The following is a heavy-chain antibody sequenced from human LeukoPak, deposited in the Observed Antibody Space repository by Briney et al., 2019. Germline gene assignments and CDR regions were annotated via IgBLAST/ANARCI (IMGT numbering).Heavy chain of an antibody. CDR3: VRHVHSPSFDP. J-gene: IGHJ5*02. Sequence: SETLSLTCTVSGGSINSGTYYWSWVRLPPEKGLEWIASIHYTGSTYYNPSLKSRSTISRDTPKNQFSLTLTSVIDADTAVYYCVRHVHSPSFDPWGQGTLVTVSS. CDR1: GGSINSGTYY. V-gene: IGHV4-39*01. CDR2: IHYTGST.